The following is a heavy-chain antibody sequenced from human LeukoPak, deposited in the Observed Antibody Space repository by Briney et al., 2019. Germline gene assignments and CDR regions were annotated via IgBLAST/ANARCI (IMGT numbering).Heavy chain of an antibody. Sequence: SETLSLTCAVYGGSFSGYYWSWIRRPPGKGLEWIGEINHSGSTNYNPSLKSRVTISVDTSKNQFSLKLSSVTAADTAVYYCARGRRDGYIDYWGQGTLVTVSS. J-gene: IGHJ4*02. CDR2: INHSGST. V-gene: IGHV4-34*01. CDR3: ARGRRDGYIDY. CDR1: GGSFSGYY.